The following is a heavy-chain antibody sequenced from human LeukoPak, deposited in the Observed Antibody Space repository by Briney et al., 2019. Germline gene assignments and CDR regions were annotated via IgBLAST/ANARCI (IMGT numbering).Heavy chain of an antibody. Sequence: VASVKVSCKASGYTFTSYDINWVRQATGQGLEWMGWMNPNSGNTGYAQKFQGRVTMTRNTSISTAYMELSSLRSEDTAVYYCARVRISRSRYNWNYVWFDPWSQGTLVTVSS. J-gene: IGHJ5*02. CDR1: GYTFTSYD. CDR2: MNPNSGNT. V-gene: IGHV1-8*01. CDR3: ARVRISRSRYNWNYVWFDP. D-gene: IGHD1-7*01.